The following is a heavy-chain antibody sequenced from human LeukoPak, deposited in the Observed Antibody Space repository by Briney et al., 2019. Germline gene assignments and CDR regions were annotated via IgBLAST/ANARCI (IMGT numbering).Heavy chain of an antibody. CDR2: FDPEDGET. J-gene: IGHJ4*02. CDR1: GYTLTELS. Sequence: GASVKVSCMVSGYTLTELSMHWVRQAPGKGLEWMGGFDPEDGETIYAQKFQGRVTMTEDTSTDTAYMELSSLRSEDTAVYYCATFETSGGHCSGGSCYIYWGQGTLVTVSS. D-gene: IGHD2-15*01. V-gene: IGHV1-24*01. CDR3: ATFETSGGHCSGGSCYIY.